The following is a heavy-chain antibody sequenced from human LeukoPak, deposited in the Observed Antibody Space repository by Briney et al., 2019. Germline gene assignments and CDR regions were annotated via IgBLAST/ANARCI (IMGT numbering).Heavy chain of an antibody. CDR1: GGTFNNYL. Sequence: GSSVKISCKASGGTFNNYLITWVRQAPGQGLGWMGGFIPIFGISNYAQDFQGRVTFTTDESTRTVYMEMSGLRSEDTAVYYCTRPTEWHSTSPSGLDIWGQGTMLIVSS. CDR3: TRPTEWHSTSPSGLDI. CDR2: FIPIFGIS. V-gene: IGHV1-69*05. D-gene: IGHD6-6*01. J-gene: IGHJ3*02.